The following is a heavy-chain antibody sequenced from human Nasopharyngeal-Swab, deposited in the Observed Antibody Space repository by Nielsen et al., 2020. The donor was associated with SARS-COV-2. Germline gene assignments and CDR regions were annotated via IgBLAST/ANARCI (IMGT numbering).Heavy chain of an antibody. CDR1: GGSISSYY. D-gene: IGHD2-2*01. CDR2: LYHSGST. J-gene: IGHJ4*02. V-gene: IGHV4-59*12. CDR3: ARTGSDCSSTSCYFDF. Sequence: SETLSLTCTVSGGSISSYYWSWIRQPPGKGLEWIGYLYHSGSTNYNPSLKSRATISIDTSKNQFSLKLSSVTAADTAVYYCARTGSDCSSTSCYFDFWGQGTLVTVSS.